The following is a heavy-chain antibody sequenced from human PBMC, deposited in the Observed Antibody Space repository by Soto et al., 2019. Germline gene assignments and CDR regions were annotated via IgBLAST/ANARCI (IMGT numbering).Heavy chain of an antibody. Sequence: SETLSLTCTVSGGSISSGVYYWTWIRQHPGKGLEWIGYTYHNGNTNYNPSLKSRVTISVDTSKNQFSLKLSSVTAADTAVYYCARQNEHWLVNSYFDYWGQGTLVTVSS. CDR3: ARQNEHWLVNSYFDY. CDR1: GGSISSGVYY. D-gene: IGHD6-19*01. J-gene: IGHJ4*02. V-gene: IGHV4-61*08. CDR2: TYHNGNT.